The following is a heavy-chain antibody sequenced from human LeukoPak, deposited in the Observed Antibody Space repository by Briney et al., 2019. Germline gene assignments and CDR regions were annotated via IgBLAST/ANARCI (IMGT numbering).Heavy chain of an antibody. CDR1: GGSFSGYY. D-gene: IGHD1-26*01. V-gene: IGHV4-34*01. J-gene: IGHJ4*02. Sequence: SETLSLTCAVYGGSFSGYYWSWIRQPPGKGLEWIGEINHSGSTNYNPSLKSRVTISVDTSKNQFSLKLSSVTAADTAVYYCARDWGLLEYYFDYWGQGTLVTVSS. CDR2: INHSGST. CDR3: ARDWGLLEYYFDY.